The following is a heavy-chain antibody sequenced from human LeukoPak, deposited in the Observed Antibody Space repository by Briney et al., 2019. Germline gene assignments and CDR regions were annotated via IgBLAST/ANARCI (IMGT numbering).Heavy chain of an antibody. CDR1: GFTFSSYA. CDR2: ISYDGSDK. D-gene: IGHD5-12*01. V-gene: IGHV3-30-3*01. CDR3: AKDSQRYSGFPMGHPFDY. Sequence: GGSLRLSCAASGFTFSSYAMHWVRQAPGKGLEWVAVISYDGSDKYYADSVKGRFTISRDNSKNTLYLQMDSLRAEDTAVYYCAKDSQRYSGFPMGHPFDYWGQGTLVTVSS. J-gene: IGHJ4*02.